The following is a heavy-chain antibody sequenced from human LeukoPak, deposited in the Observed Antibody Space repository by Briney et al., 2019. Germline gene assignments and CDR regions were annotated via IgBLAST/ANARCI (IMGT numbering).Heavy chain of an antibody. CDR2: IRSKINSYAT. Sequence: GGSLRLSCAASGFTFSGSTMHWVRQASGKGLELVGRIRSKINSYATAYAASVKGRFTISRDNAKNSLYLQMNSLRAEDTAVYYCAELGITMIGGVWGKGTTVTISS. CDR3: AELGITMIGGV. J-gene: IGHJ6*04. D-gene: IGHD3-10*02. V-gene: IGHV3-73*01. CDR1: GFTFSGST.